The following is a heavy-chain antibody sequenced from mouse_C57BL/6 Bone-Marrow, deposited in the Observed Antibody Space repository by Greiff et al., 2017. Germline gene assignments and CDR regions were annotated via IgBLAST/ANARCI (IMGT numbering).Heavy chain of an antibody. CDR1: GFSFNTYA. D-gene: IGHD2-4*01. V-gene: IGHV10-1*01. J-gene: IGHJ3*01. CDR2: IRSKSNNYAT. Sequence: EVKLVESGGGLVQPKGSLKLSCAASGFSFNTYAMNWVRQAPGKGLEWVARIRSKSNNYATYYADSVKDRFTISRDDSESMLYLQMNNLKTEDTAMYYCVRQGDYDRFAYWGQGTLVTVSA. CDR3: VRQGDYDRFAY.